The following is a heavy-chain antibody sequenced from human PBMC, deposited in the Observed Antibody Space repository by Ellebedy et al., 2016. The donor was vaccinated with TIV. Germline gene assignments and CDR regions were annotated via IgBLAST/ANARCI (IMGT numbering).Heavy chain of an antibody. CDR3: AKDRGYNWNSSPCY. CDR1: GFTFSSYS. Sequence: GESLKISXAASGFTFSSYSMNWVRQAPGKGLEWVSAISGSGGSTYYADSVKGRFTISRDNSKNTLYLQMNSLRAEDTAVYYCAKDRGYNWNSSPCYWGQGTLVTVSS. J-gene: IGHJ4*02. CDR2: ISGSGGST. V-gene: IGHV3-23*01. D-gene: IGHD1-7*01.